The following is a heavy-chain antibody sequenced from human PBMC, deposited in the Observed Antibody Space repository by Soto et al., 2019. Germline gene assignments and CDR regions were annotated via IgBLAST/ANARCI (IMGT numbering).Heavy chain of an antibody. CDR2: IDWDDDK. J-gene: IGHJ6*02. Sequence: SPPKPANAKRSLAITCTFRWFSLHTNGMCVSWIRQPPGEALEWAASIDWDDDKYYKTSLKNRLNISKDTSKNQVVLTMTNMDPVDTATYFCAWIRGGHNILYSGMGVWGQGTMVTVYS. CDR1: WFSLHTNGMC. CDR3: AWIRGGHNILYSGMGV. V-gene: IGHV2-70*11. D-gene: IGHD3-9*01.